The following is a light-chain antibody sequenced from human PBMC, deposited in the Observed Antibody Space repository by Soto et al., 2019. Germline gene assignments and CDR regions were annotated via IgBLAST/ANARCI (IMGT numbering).Light chain of an antibody. J-gene: IGKJ5*01. CDR3: QQYDNLPTIT. CDR2: DAS. Sequence: DIQMTQSPSSLSASVGNSVTITCRASQSISNYLNWYQQKPGKAPKLLIYDASNLETGVPSRFSGSGSGTDFTFTISSLQTEDIATYYCQQYDNLPTITFGQGTRLEIK. V-gene: IGKV1-33*01. CDR1: QSISNY.